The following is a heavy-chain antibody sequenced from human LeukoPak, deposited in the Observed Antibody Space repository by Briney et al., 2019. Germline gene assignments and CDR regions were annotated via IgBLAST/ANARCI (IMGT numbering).Heavy chain of an antibody. D-gene: IGHD4-17*01. CDR3: ARLGPVTKDHYCDY. CDR1: AFSFTTYW. CDR2: INQDESTQ. Sequence: PGGSLRPASAASAFSFTTYWMGWVRQAPRKWLEWVANINQDESTQYYVDAVRGRFTISRDNAKNSLNLQMNSLRGEDTAVYFCARLGPVTKDHYCDYRGQGTLVTVSS. J-gene: IGHJ4*02. V-gene: IGHV3-7*01.